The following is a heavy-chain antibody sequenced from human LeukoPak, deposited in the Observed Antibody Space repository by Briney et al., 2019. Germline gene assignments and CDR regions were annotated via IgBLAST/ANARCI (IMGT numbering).Heavy chain of an antibody. V-gene: IGHV3-74*01. J-gene: IGHJ4*02. D-gene: IGHD4-17*01. CDR1: GFTFSSYW. Sequence: GGSLRLSCAASGFTFSSYWMHWVRQAPGKGLVWVSRINSDGSSTSYADSAKGRFTISRDNAKNTLYLQMNSLRAEDTAVYYCARAVFGRYGDYGNAFRGQGTLVTVSS. CDR3: ARAVFGRYGDYGNAF. CDR2: INSDGSST.